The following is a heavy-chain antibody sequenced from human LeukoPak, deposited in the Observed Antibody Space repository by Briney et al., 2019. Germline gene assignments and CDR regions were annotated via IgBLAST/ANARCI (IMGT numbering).Heavy chain of an antibody. CDR3: AKDREGLSSGYDLEYFDY. CDR1: GFTFSSYA. Sequence: PGRSLRLSCAASGFTFSSYAMNWVRQAPGKGLEWVSAISGSGGTTYYADSVKGRFTISRDNSKNTLFLQMNSLRAEDTAIYYCAKDREGLSSGYDLEYFDYWGQGTLVTVSS. D-gene: IGHD5-12*01. J-gene: IGHJ4*02. CDR2: ISGSGGTT. V-gene: IGHV3-23*01.